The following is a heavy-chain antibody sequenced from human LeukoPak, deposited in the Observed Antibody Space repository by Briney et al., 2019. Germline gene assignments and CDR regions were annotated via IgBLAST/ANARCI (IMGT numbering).Heavy chain of an antibody. J-gene: IGHJ4*02. CDR3: VLLSLTPG. CDR2: ISSDGANA. CDR1: GFTFSTYA. V-gene: IGHV3-74*01. Sequence: GGSLRLSCAASGFTFSTYAMSWVRQAPRKGLLWVSRISSDGANANYADSVKGRFTISRDNAKNTLYLQMNSLRAEDTAVYYCVLLSLTPGWGQGTLVTVSS. D-gene: IGHD3-10*01.